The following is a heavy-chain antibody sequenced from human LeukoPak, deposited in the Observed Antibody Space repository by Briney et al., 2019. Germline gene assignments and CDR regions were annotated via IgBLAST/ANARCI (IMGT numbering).Heavy chain of an antibody. J-gene: IGHJ4*02. Sequence: SETLSLTCAVYGGSFSGYYWSWIRQPPGKGLEWIGEINHSGSTNYNPSLKSRVTISVDTSKNQFSLKLSSVTAADTAVYYCARDMVAGYYFDYWGQGTLVTVSS. CDR2: INHSGST. CDR3: ARDMVAGYYFDY. V-gene: IGHV4-34*01. CDR1: GGSFSGYY. D-gene: IGHD5-12*01.